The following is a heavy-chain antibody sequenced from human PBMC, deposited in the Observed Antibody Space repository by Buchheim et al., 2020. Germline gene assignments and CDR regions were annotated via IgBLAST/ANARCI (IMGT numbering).Heavy chain of an antibody. CDR3: AKEKGEDYYYYYGMDV. D-gene: IGHD3-16*01. CDR2: ISYDASNQ. J-gene: IGHJ6*02. V-gene: IGHV3-30*18. CDR1: GFTFSTYA. Sequence: QVQLVESGGGVVQPGRSLRLSCAASGFTFSTYAMHWVRQAPGKGLEWVAVISYDASNQYYADSVKGRFTISRDNSKHTLYLQMNSLRGEDTAVYYCAKEKGEDYYYYYGMDVWGQGTT.